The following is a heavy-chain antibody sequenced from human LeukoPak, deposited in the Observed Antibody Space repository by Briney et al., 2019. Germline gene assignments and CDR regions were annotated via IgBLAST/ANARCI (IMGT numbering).Heavy chain of an antibody. CDR1: GGPFNDYS. Sequence: SETLSLTCAVYGGPFNDYSSTWIRHSPGKGLEWVGDINHSGSTNYNPSLKSRVTISVDTSKTQFSLNLNSVTAADTAVSYCARGPCYGCGVDHWGQGTLVTVSS. V-gene: IGHV4-34*01. CDR2: INHSGST. CDR3: ARGPCYGCGVDH. D-gene: IGHD5-18*01. J-gene: IGHJ4*02.